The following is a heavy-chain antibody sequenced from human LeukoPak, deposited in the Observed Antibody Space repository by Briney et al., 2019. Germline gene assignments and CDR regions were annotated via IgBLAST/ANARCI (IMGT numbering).Heavy chain of an antibody. CDR1: GYTFTNYY. Sequence: GASVKVSCKAFGYTFTNYYMHWVRHAPGQGLEWMGVIHRSGGSTTYAQMFQGRVTMTRDMSTSTVYMELSGLRFEDTAVYYCARGRGSNLENNWFDPWGQGTLVTVSS. CDR2: IHRSGGST. V-gene: IGHV1-46*01. J-gene: IGHJ5*02. D-gene: IGHD6-13*01. CDR3: ARGRGSNLENNWFDP.